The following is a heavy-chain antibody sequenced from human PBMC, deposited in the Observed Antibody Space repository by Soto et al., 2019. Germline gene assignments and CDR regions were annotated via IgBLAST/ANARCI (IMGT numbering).Heavy chain of an antibody. J-gene: IGHJ4*02. CDR3: ARMYCSGGSCYSNIDY. V-gene: IGHV4-4*02. CDR1: GGSIRSSTW. CDR2: IYHSGST. Sequence: VQLQESGPGLVKPSGTLSLTCAVSGGSIRSSTWWSWVRQSPGKGLEWIGEIYHSGSTNYNPSLKSRVSISVDESKNQFSLKLSSVTAADTAVYYCARMYCSGGSCYSNIDYWGQGTLVTVSS. D-gene: IGHD2-15*01.